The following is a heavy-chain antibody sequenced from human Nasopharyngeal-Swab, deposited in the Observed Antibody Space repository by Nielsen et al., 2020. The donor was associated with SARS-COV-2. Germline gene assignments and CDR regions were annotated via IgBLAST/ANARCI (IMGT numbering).Heavy chain of an antibody. V-gene: IGHV1-2*04. J-gene: IGHJ6*02. D-gene: IGHD3-3*01. Sequence: ASVKVSCKASGYTFTGYYIHWVRQAPGQGLEWMGWINPNSGGTNYAQKFQGWVTMTRDTSISTAYMELSRLKSDDTAMYYCAKTYDDFWSGQQYFYGMDVWGQGTTVTVSS. CDR3: AKTYDDFWSGQQYFYGMDV. CDR1: GYTFTGYY. CDR2: INPNSGGT.